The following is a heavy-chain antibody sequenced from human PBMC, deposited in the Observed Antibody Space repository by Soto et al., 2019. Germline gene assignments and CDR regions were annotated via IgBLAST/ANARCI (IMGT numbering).Heavy chain of an antibody. J-gene: IGHJ4*02. D-gene: IGHD2-15*01. CDR3: AREGFDGGNPVH. Sequence: GASVKGSWKASWDTSASCYMHWVRQAPGQGLEWMGIINPSGGSTSYAQKFQGRVTMTRDTSTSTVYMELSSLRYGDTAVYSCAREGFDGGNPVHWGQGTLVTVSS. CDR2: INPSGGST. CDR1: WDTSASCY. V-gene: IGHV1-46*01.